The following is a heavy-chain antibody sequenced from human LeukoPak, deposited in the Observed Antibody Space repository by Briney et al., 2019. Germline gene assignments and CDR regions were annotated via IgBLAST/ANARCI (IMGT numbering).Heavy chain of an antibody. V-gene: IGHV4-59*01. Sequence: SETLSLTCTVSGGSISSYYWSWIRQPPGKGLEWIGYIYCSGSTNYNPSLKSRVTISVDTSKNQFSLKLSSVTAAVTAVYYCAGGRVATIDYWGQGTLVTVSS. CDR1: GGSISSYY. CDR2: IYCSGST. J-gene: IGHJ4*02. CDR3: AGGRVATIDY. D-gene: IGHD5-12*01.